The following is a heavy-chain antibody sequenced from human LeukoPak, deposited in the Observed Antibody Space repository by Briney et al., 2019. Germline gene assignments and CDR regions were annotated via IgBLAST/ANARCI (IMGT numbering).Heavy chain of an antibody. CDR2: ISSSSSYI. J-gene: IGHJ4*02. CDR1: GFSFSSFS. Sequence: GGALRLSCVASGFSFSSFSMNWVRQAPGEGLEWVSSISSSSSYIYYADSVKGRFTISRDNAKNSLYLQMNSLRAEDTAVYYCGKVAGDCWGQGTLVTVSS. CDR3: GKVAGDC. D-gene: IGHD6-19*01. V-gene: IGHV3-21*01.